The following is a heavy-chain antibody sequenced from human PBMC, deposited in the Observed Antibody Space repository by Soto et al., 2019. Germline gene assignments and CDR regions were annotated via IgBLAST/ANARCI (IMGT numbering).Heavy chain of an antibody. Sequence: GESLKISCKTSGYRFTGHWIGWVRQLSGKGLEWMGIIYPGDSDIRYSPSFQGQVTISRDNAKNSLYLQMNSLRAEDTAVYYCAAEATILNWFDPWGQGTLVTVSS. CDR2: IYPGDSDI. CDR3: AAEATILNWFDP. V-gene: IGHV5-51*01. D-gene: IGHD5-12*01. J-gene: IGHJ5*02. CDR1: GYRFTGHW.